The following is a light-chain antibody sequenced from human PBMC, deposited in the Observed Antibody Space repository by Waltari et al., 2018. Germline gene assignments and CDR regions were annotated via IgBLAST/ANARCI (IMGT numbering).Light chain of an antibody. Sequence: DIQLTQSPSFLSASVGDRVTITCRASQVISSHLAWYQQEPGKAPKLLIYAASTLQTGVPSRFSGSGSCTEFTLISSSLQPEDFVSYYVQQLHAYPLIFGGGTMGYIK. CDR1: QVISSH. J-gene: IGKJ4*01. CDR2: AAS. CDR3: QQLHAYPLI. V-gene: IGKV1-9*01.